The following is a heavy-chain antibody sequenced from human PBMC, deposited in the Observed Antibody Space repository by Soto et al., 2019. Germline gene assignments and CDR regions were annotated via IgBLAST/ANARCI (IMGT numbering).Heavy chain of an antibody. CDR2: IYYSGST. Sequence: PSETLSLTCTVSGGSLSTDYWSWIRQPPGKGLQWIGYIYYSGSTKYNPSLKSRVTISLATSKNQFSLKLNSVTAADTALYYCARESKSFHYRGQGILVTVSS. J-gene: IGHJ4*02. CDR1: GGSLSTDY. CDR3: ARESKSFHY. V-gene: IGHV4-59*01.